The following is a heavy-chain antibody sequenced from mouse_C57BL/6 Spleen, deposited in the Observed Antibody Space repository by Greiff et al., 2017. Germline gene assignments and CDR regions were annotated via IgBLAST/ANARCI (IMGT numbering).Heavy chain of an antibody. CDR1: GYTFTSYG. Sequence: VQLQQSGAELARPGASVKLSCKASGYTFTSYGISWVKQRTGQGLEWIGEIYPRSGNTYYNEKFKGKATLTADKSSSTAYMELRSLTSEDSAVYFCARAPITTVVEGAMDYWGQGTSVTVSS. D-gene: IGHD1-1*01. J-gene: IGHJ4*01. CDR3: ARAPITTVVEGAMDY. CDR2: IYPRSGNT. V-gene: IGHV1-81*01.